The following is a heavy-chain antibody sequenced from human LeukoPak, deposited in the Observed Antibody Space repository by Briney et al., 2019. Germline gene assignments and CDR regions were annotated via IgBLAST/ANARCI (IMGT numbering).Heavy chain of an antibody. D-gene: IGHD2-2*01. CDR3: ARGREDIVLVPAASFDI. J-gene: IGHJ3*02. V-gene: IGHV4-61*01. CDR1: GGSVSSGSYY. Sequence: SETLSLTCTVSGGSVSSGSYYWSWIRQPPGKGLEWIGYIYYSGSTNYNPSLKSRVTISVDTSKNQFSLKLSSVSAADTAVYYCARGREDIVLVPAASFDIWGQGTMVTVSS. CDR2: IYYSGST.